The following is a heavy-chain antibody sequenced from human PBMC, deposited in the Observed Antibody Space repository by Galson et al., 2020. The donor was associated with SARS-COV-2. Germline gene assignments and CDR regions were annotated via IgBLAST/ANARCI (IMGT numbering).Heavy chain of an antibody. D-gene: IGHD6-13*01. CDR1: GGSISSYY. J-gene: IGHJ6*02. CDR2: IYYSGST. Sequence: SETLSLTCTVSGGSISSYYWSWIRQPPGKGLEWIGYIYYSGSTNYNPSLKSRVTISVDTSKNQFSLKLSSVTAADTAVYYCARGHSSSWNPRTLVGMDVWGQGTTVTVSS. V-gene: IGHV4-59*13. CDR3: ARGHSSSWNPRTLVGMDV.